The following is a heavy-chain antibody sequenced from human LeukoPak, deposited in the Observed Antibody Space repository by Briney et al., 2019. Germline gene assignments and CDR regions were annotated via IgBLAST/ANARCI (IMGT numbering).Heavy chain of an antibody. CDR2: IYYSGST. CDR3: ARVEYGDYVVDY. J-gene: IGHJ4*02. D-gene: IGHD4-17*01. CDR1: GGSISSGGYY. V-gene: IGHV4-31*03. Sequence: SETLSLTCTVSGGSISSGGYYWSWIRQHPGKGLEWIGYIYYSGSTYYNPSLKSRVTISVDTSKNQFSLKLSSVTAADTAVYYCARVEYGDYVVDYWGQGTLVTVSS.